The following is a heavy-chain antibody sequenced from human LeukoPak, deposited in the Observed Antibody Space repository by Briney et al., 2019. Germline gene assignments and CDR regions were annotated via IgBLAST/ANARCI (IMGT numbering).Heavy chain of an antibody. J-gene: IGHJ6*02. CDR2: IYHCGST. Sequence: TSETLSLTCTVSGGSISSYSWNWLRQPPGKGLEWIGYIYHCGSTYYNPSLKSLVTISVDRSKNQFSLQLSSVTAADTAVYYCARGTRYSGSWPYYYGMDVWGQGTTVTVSS. CDR1: GGSISSYS. CDR3: ARGTRYSGSWPYYYGMDV. V-gene: IGHV4-59*12. D-gene: IGHD1-26*01.